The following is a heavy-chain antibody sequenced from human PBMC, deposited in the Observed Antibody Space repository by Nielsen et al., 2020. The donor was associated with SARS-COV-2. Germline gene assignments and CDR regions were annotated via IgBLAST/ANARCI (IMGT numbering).Heavy chain of an antibody. D-gene: IGHD3-9*01. V-gene: IGHV3-23*01. J-gene: IGHJ3*02. Sequence: GESLKISCAASGFTFSSYAMSWVRQAPGKGLEWVSAISGSGGSTYYADSVKGRFTISRDNSKNTLYLQMNSLRAEDTAVYYCARETYYDILTGYPLGAFDIWGQGTMVTVSS. CDR2: ISGSGGST. CDR3: ARETYYDILTGYPLGAFDI. CDR1: GFTFSSYA.